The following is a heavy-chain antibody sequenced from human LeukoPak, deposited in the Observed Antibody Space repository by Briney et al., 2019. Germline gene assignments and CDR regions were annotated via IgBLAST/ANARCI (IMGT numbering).Heavy chain of an antibody. CDR1: GYTFTNYG. Sequence: ASVKVSCKASGYTFTNYGISWVRQAPGQGLEWMGWISGYNGNTNYAQKLQGRVTMTTDTSTSTAYMELRSLRSDDTAVYFCARDAEIEYSSSSDYWGQGTLVTVSS. J-gene: IGHJ4*02. D-gene: IGHD6-6*01. CDR2: ISGYNGNT. CDR3: ARDAEIEYSSSSDY. V-gene: IGHV1-18*01.